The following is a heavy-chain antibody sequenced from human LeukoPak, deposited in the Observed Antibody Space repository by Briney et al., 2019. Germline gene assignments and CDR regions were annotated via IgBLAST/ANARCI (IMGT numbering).Heavy chain of an antibody. CDR1: GFIFSSYR. CDR2: ISSSSNYI. V-gene: IGHV3-21*04. D-gene: IGHD1-26*01. Sequence: GGSLRLSCAASGFIFSSYRMNWVRQAPGKGLEWVSSISSSSNYIYYADSLKGRFTISRDNAKNSLYLQMNSLRAEDTALYYCAREPSGGRVGAPGGPFDYWGQGTLVTVSS. CDR3: AREPSGGRVGAPGGPFDY. J-gene: IGHJ4*02.